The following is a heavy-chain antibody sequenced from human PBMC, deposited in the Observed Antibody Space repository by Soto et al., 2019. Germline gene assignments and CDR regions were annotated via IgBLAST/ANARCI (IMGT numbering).Heavy chain of an antibody. CDR3: ARYASSGYLVDY. V-gene: IGHV4-30-2*01. D-gene: IGHD3-22*01. J-gene: IGHJ4*02. CDR2: TYHSGNP. CDR1: GDTISTGGYS. Sequence: SETLSLTCGVSGDTISTGGYSWAWIRQPPGKALEWIGHTYHSGNPYYNPSLKSRVIISVDRSKNQFSLKLSSVTAADTAVYYCARYASSGYLVDYWGQGTLVTVSS.